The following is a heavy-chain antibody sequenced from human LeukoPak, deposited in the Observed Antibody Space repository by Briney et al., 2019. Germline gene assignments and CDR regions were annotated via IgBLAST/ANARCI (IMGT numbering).Heavy chain of an antibody. CDR2: IYTSGRT. D-gene: IGHD3-22*01. V-gene: IGHV4-4*07. CDR3: ATSATGDSTGYYYFHFHH. CDR1: GGSISSYY. J-gene: IGHJ1*01. Sequence: SETLSLTCSVSGGSISSYYWSWIRQPAGKGLEWIGRIYTSGRTDYNPSLKSRVTMSVETSKNQFSPKLTSVTAADTAVYYCATSATGDSTGYYYFHFHHWGQGTLVTVSS.